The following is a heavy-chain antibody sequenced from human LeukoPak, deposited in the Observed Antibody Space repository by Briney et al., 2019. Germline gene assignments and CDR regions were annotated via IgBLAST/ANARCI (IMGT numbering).Heavy chain of an antibody. D-gene: IGHD5-12*01. CDR1: GFTISNYW. CDR3: APQQAYSPYNWFDP. CDR2: IHPDGRIT. Sequence: GGSLRLSCVGSGFTISNYWMHWVRQAPGTGLMWVSRIHPDGRITTYADSVKGRFTISRDSAKNTLYLQMNSLRAEDTAVYYCAPQQAYSPYNWFDPWGQGTLVTVSS. J-gene: IGHJ5*02. V-gene: IGHV3-74*03.